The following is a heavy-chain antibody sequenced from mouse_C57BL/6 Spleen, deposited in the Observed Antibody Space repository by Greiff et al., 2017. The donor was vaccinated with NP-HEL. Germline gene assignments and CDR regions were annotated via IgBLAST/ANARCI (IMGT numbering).Heavy chain of an antibody. V-gene: IGHV1-59*01. CDR2: IDPSDSYT. CDR1: GYTFTSYW. Sequence: QVQLKQSGAELVRPGTSVKLSCKASGYTFTSYWMHWVKQRPGQGLEWIGVIDPSDSYTNYNQKFKGKATLTVDTSSSTAYMQLSSLTSEDSAVYYCARLGDYDVLWFAYWGQGTLVTVSA. J-gene: IGHJ3*01. D-gene: IGHD2-4*01. CDR3: ARLGDYDVLWFAY.